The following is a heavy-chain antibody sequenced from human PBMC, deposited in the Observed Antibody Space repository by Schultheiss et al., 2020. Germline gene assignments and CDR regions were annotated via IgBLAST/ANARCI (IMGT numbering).Heavy chain of an antibody. CDR3: ARQSGYPDY. CDR2: IYTSGST. Sequence: SQTLSLTCAVYGGSFSGYYWSWIRQPAGKGLEWIGRIYTSGSTYYNPSLKSRVTISVDTSKNQFSLKLSSVTAADTAVYYCARQSGYPDYWGQGTLVTVSS. J-gene: IGHJ4*02. D-gene: IGHD5-12*01. V-gene: IGHV4-59*10. CDR1: GGSFSGYY.